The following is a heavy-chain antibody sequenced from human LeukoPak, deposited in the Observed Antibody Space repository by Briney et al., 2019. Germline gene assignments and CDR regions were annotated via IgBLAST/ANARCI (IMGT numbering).Heavy chain of an antibody. CDR3: ARGRYGTISRGWFDP. CDR1: GYSISSGYY. V-gene: IGHV4-38-2*02. J-gene: IGHJ5*02. CDR2: IYHSGST. D-gene: IGHD1-14*01. Sequence: SETLSLTCTVSGYSISSGYYWGWIRQPPGKGLEWIGSIYHSGSTYYNPSLKSRATISVDTSKKEISLKLSSVTAADTAVYYCARGRYGTISRGWFDPWGQGTLVTVSS.